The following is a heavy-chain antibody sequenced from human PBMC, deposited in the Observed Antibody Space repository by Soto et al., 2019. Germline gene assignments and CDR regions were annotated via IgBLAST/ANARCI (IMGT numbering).Heavy chain of an antibody. D-gene: IGHD5-18*01. CDR3: ARDSGSYGYFDY. CDR1: GFTFSTYA. CDR2: ISYDGSNK. J-gene: IGHJ4*02. V-gene: IGHV3-30-3*01. Sequence: GSLRLSCASSGFTFSTYAMHWVRQAPGKGLEWVAVISYDGSNKFYADSVKGRFTFSRDNTKDTLYLQMNSLRAEDTAVYYCARDSGSYGYFDYWGQGTLVTVSS.